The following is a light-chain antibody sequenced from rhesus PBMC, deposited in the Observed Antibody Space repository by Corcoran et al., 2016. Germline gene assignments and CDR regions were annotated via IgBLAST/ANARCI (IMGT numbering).Light chain of an antibody. J-gene: IGKJ1*01. CDR2: STS. Sequence: DIQMTQYPSSLSASVGDTVTITCRASQGISNYLAWYQQKPGKDPKSLIYSTSNLKSWVPSRFSGSGSVTVCTLTIRILQPEDFAIYYCQQHNSYPRTFGQGTKVEIK. CDR1: QGISNY. CDR3: QQHNSYPRT. V-gene: IGKV1S14*01.